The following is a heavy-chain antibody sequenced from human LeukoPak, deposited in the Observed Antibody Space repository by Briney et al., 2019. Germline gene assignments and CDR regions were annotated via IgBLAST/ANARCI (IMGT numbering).Heavy chain of an antibody. CDR1: GFTFTSYG. Sequence: ASVKASGKTSGFTFTSYGISWVGQAPGQGLEWVGWISGYDGNTNYAQKFRGRLTMTTDTSTTTAYMELRSLRSDDTAVYYCAKDRSSSARELWGQGTLVTVSS. J-gene: IGHJ4*02. D-gene: IGHD1-26*01. V-gene: IGHV1-18*01. CDR3: AKDRSSSAREL. CDR2: ISGYDGNT.